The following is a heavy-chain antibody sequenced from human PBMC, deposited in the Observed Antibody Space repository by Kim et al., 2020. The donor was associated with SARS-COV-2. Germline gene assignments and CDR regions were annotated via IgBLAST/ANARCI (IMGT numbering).Heavy chain of an antibody. J-gene: IGHJ4*02. CDR3: AKGIASTASTKYAFDY. D-gene: IGHD6-13*01. CDR2: ITGSGGDT. V-gene: IGHV3-23*01. Sequence: GESLRLSCAASGFTFSTYAMSWVRQTPGKGLEWVSTITGSGGDTYYADSVKGRFTIFRDNSKNMLYLEMNSLRAEDTAVYYCAKGIASTASTKYAFDYWGQGTLVTVSS. CDR1: GFTFSTYA.